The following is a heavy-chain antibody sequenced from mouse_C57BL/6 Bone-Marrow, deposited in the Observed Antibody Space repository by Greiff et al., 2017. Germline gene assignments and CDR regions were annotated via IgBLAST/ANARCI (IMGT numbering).Heavy chain of an antibody. CDR2: IYPRSGNT. V-gene: IGHV1-81*01. J-gene: IGHJ3*01. Sequence: VQLQPSGAELARPGASVKLSCKASGYTFTSYGISWVKQRTGQGLEWIGEIYPRSGNTYYNEKFKGKATLTADKSSSTAYMELRSLTSEDSAVYFCALRFLFAYWGQGTLVTVSA. CDR1: GYTFTSYG. CDR3: ALRFLFAY. D-gene: IGHD1-1*01.